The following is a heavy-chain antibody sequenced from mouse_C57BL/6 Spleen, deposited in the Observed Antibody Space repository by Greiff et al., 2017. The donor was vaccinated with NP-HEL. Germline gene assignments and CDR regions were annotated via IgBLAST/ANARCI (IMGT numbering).Heavy chain of an antibody. CDR3: ARDGSSYRYYFDY. D-gene: IGHD1-1*01. V-gene: IGHV1-80*01. CDR1: GYAFSSYW. Sequence: QVQLKESGAELVKPGASVKISCKASGYAFSSYWMNWVKQRPGKGLEWIGQIYPGDGDTNYNGKFKGKATLTADKSSSTAYMQLSSLTSEDSAVYFCARDGSSYRYYFDYWGQGTTLTVSS. CDR2: IYPGDGDT. J-gene: IGHJ2*01.